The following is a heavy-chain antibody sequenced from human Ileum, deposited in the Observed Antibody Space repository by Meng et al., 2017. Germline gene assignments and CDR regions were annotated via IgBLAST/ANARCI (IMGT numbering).Heavy chain of an antibody. Sequence: GSLRLSCTVSGGSISGHYWSWIRQPAGRGLEWIGRIYTNGGTNYNPSLKSRVTVSLDTTRSQFSLHLTSVTAADTAVYYCARDHAWFGQLIRPFDVWGQGTLVTVSS. J-gene: IGHJ3*01. D-gene: IGHD3-10*01. CDR1: GGSISGHY. CDR3: ARDHAWFGQLIRPFDV. V-gene: IGHV4-4*07. CDR2: IYTNGGT.